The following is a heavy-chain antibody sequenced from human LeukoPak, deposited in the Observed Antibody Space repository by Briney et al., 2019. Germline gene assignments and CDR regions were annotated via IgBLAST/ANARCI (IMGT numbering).Heavy chain of an antibody. CDR3: ASQSGAAAGFDY. CDR1: GFTFSSYG. CDR2: ISGSGGST. Sequence: GGSLRLSCAASGFTFSSYGVSWVRQAPGKGLEWVSAISGSGGSTYYADSVKGRFTISRDNSKNTLYLQMNSLRAEDTAVYYCASQSGAAAGFDYWGQGTLVTVSS. V-gene: IGHV3-23*01. D-gene: IGHD6-13*01. J-gene: IGHJ4*02.